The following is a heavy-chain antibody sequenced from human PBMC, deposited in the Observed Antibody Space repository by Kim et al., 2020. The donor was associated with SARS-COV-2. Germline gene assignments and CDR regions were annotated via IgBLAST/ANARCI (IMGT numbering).Heavy chain of an antibody. J-gene: IGHJ4*02. D-gene: IGHD3-10*01. Sequence: DSVKGRFTISRDNSKNTLYLQMNSLRAEDTAVYYCAKDPTFGELFRYFDYWGQGTLVTVSS. V-gene: IGHV3-30*02. CDR3: AKDPTFGELFRYFDY.